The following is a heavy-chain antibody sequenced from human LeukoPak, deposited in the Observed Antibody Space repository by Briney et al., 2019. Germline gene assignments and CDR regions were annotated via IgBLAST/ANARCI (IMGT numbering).Heavy chain of an antibody. Sequence: GRSLRLSCAASGFTFSNYAMSWVRQAPGKGLEWVSAISGSGGSTYYADSVKGRFTISRDNSKNTLYLQMNSLRAEDTAVYYCAKPYSAVAGTGSYFDYWGQGTLVTVSS. J-gene: IGHJ4*02. V-gene: IGHV3-23*01. CDR3: AKPYSAVAGTGSYFDY. D-gene: IGHD6-19*01. CDR2: ISGSGGST. CDR1: GFTFSNYA.